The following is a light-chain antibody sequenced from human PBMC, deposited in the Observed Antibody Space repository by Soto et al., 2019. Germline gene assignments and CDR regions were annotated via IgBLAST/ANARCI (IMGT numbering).Light chain of an antibody. CDR2: GAS. V-gene: IGKV3-15*01. J-gene: IGKJ2*01. Sequence: EIVLTQSPGTLSVSVGDRVTLSCRASQSVSSDLAWYQQKSGQAPRLLVFGASTRATGIPARFSGSGTGTEFTLTISSLQSEDFAVYYCQQCRNWPYTFGQGTKLEIK. CDR1: QSVSSD. CDR3: QQCRNWPYT.